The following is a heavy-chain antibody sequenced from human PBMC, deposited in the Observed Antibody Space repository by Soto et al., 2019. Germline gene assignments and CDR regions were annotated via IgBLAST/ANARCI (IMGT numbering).Heavy chain of an antibody. D-gene: IGHD6-13*01. Sequence: ASVKVSCKASGYTFTSYGISWVRQAPGQGLEWMGWISAYNGNTNYAQKLQGRVTMTTDTSTSTAYMELRSLRSDDTAVYYCVRDRYSSSWYNPQVGDCDFDYWGQGTLVTVYS. CDR1: GYTFTSYG. J-gene: IGHJ4*02. CDR2: ISAYNGNT. V-gene: IGHV1-18*04. CDR3: VRDRYSSSWYNPQVGDCDFDY.